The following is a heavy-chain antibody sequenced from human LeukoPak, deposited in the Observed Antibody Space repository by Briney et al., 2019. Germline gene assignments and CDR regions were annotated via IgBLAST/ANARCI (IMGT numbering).Heavy chain of an antibody. Sequence: GGSLRLSCAASGFTLGGYTMNWVRQAPGKGLEWISSISTSGNYIYYADSVKGRFTISRDNAKNSLYLQMNSLRAEDTAVYYCARDLDTVTTQAVDYWGQGTLVTVSS. D-gene: IGHD4-17*01. CDR1: GFTLGGYT. CDR2: ISTSGNYI. CDR3: ARDLDTVTTQAVDY. J-gene: IGHJ4*02. V-gene: IGHV3-21*04.